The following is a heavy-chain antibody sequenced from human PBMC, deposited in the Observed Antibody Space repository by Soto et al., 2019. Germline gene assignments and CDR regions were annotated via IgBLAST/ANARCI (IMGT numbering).Heavy chain of an antibody. CDR1: GYTFTASY. CDR3: VRDTGRSLASGRFDA. CDR2: INPDSGIT. V-gene: IGHV1-2*02. J-gene: IGHJ4*02. Sequence: ASVKVSCKASGYTFTASYIHWLRQAPGQGLEWMGWINPDSGITNYARKFQGRVTLTGDTSISTAYMELNTLKSDDSALYYCVRDTGRSLASGRFDAWGQGTLVTVSS. D-gene: IGHD1-1*01.